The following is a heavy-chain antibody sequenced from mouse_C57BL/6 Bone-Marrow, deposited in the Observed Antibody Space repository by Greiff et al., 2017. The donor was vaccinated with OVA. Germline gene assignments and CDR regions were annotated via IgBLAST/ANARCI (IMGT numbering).Heavy chain of an antibody. J-gene: IGHJ4*01. CDR2: INPSNGGT. V-gene: IGHV1-53*01. D-gene: IGHD1-1*01. Sequence: QVQLQQPGTELVKPGASVKLSCKASGYTFTSYWMHWVKQRPGQGLEWIGNINPSNGGTNYNEKFKSKATLTVDKSSSTAYMQLSSLTSEDAAVYYCARKGDYYGSSDYAMDYWGQGTSVSVAA. CDR3: ARKGDYYGSSDYAMDY. CDR1: GYTFTSYW.